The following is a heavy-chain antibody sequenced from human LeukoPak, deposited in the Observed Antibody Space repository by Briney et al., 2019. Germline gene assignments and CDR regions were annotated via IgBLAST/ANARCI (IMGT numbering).Heavy chain of an antibody. CDR2: ISSSSSYI. J-gene: IGHJ4*02. CDR3: ARDGYSYGYAFDY. Sequence: GGSLRLACTGAGFTFATYTFNWVRQAPGKGLEWVSSISSSSSYIYYADSVKGRFTISRDNAKNSLYLQMNSLRAEDTAVYYCARDGYSYGYAFDYWGQGTLVTVSS. CDR1: GFTFATYT. D-gene: IGHD5-18*01. V-gene: IGHV3-21*01.